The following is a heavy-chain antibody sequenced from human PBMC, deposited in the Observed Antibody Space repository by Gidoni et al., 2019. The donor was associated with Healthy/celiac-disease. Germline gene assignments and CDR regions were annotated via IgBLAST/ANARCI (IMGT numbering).Heavy chain of an antibody. V-gene: IGHV1-69*06. CDR2: IIPIFGTA. J-gene: IGHJ4*02. CDR1: GGTFSSYA. D-gene: IGHD3-22*01. Sequence: QVQLVQSGAEVKKPGSSVKVSCKASGGTFSSYAISWVRQAPGQVLEWMGGIIPIFGTANYAQKFQGRVTITADKSTSTAYMELSSLRSEDTAVYYCARDPSRANYYDSSGYLFFWGQGTLVTVSS. CDR3: ARDPSRANYYDSSGYLFF.